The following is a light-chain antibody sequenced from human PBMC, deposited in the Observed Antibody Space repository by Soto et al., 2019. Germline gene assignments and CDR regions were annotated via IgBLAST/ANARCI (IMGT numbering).Light chain of an antibody. CDR1: SSDVGSYNL. Sequence: QSALTQPASVSGSPGQSITISCTGTSSDVGSYNLVSWYQQHPDKAPKLMIYESSKRPSGVSNRFSGSKSGTSASLAISGLQSEDEADYYCAAWDDSLNAVVFGGGTKLTVL. J-gene: IGLJ2*01. V-gene: IGLV2-14*02. CDR3: AAWDDSLNAVV. CDR2: ESS.